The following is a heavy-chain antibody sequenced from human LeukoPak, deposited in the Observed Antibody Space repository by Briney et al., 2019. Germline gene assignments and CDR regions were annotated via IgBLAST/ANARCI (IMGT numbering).Heavy chain of an antibody. J-gene: IGHJ6*02. V-gene: IGHV3-53*01. CDR3: AMGCSSTSWRGYYYYGMDV. D-gene: IGHD2-2*01. Sequence: GGSLRLSCAASGFTVSSNYMSWVRQAPGKGLEWVSVIYSGGSTYYADSVKGRFTISRDNSKNTLYLQMNSLRAEDTAVYCCAMGCSSTSWRGYYYYGMDVWGQGTTVTVSS. CDR2: IYSGGST. CDR1: GFTVSSNY.